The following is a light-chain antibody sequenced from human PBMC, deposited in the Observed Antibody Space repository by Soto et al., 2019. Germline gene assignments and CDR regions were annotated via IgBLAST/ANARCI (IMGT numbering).Light chain of an antibody. CDR2: DAS. CDR3: QQYNSYSM. CDR1: QSVRSW. J-gene: IGKJ1*01. Sequence: DIQMTQSPATLSASVGDRVTITCRASQSVRSWLAWYQQKPGTAPKLLIFDASRLESGVPSRFSGSGFGTEFTLAISSLQPDDFATYYCQQYNSYSMFGQGTKVDIK. V-gene: IGKV1-5*01.